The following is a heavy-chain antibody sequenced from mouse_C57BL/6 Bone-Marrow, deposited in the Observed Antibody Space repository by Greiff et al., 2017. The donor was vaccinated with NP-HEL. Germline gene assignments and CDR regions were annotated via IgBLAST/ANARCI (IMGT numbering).Heavy chain of an antibody. J-gene: IGHJ4*01. CDR1: GYTFTSYW. V-gene: IGHV1-53*01. CDR2: INPSNGGT. Sequence: QVQLQQPGTELVKPGASVKLSCKASGYTFTSYWMHWVTQRPGQGLEWIGNINPSNGGTYYNEKFKSKATLTVDKSSSTAYMELRSLTSEDSAVYYCAREQYYGVVAMDNEGQETSDTVSS. D-gene: IGHD1-1*01. CDR3: AREQYYGVVAMDN.